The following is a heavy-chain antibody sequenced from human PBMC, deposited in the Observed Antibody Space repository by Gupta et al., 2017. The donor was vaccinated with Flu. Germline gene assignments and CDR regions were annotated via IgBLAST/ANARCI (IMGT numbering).Heavy chain of an antibody. J-gene: IGHJ4*02. D-gene: IGHD3-10*01. V-gene: IGHV1-46*01. CDR2: SNPSDGRT. CDR1: GFVFTSYY. Sequence: QVQLVQSGSEVKKPGASVTLSCKASGFVFTSYYLHWVLQAPGPGLQGMGVSNPSDGRTTSAPNSRGRLTVSRDTSTATVYMQLSSLTSADTALYYCARELGSSGPFDYWGQGTLVTVSS. CDR3: ARELGSSGPFDY.